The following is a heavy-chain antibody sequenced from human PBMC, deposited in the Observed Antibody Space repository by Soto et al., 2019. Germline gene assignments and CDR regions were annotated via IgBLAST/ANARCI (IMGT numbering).Heavy chain of an antibody. V-gene: IGHV3-30-3*01. CDR1: GFTFSSYA. Sequence: QVQLVESGGGVVQPGRSLRLSCAASGFTFSSYAMHWVRQAPGKGLEWVAVISYDGSNKYYADSVKGRFTISRDNSKNTLYLQMNSLRAEDTAVYYCARGLQLRNSYYYGMDVWGQGTTVTVSS. D-gene: IGHD5-18*01. CDR2: ISYDGSNK. J-gene: IGHJ6*02. CDR3: ARGLQLRNSYYYGMDV.